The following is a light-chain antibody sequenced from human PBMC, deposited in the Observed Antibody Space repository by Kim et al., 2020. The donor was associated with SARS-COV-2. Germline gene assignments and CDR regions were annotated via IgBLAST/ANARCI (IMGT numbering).Light chain of an antibody. CDR1: SSNIGSNI. Sequence: QSVLTQPPSVSGTPGQKITISCSGSSSNIGSNIVNWYQHLPGTAPKLLIYSSNQRPSGVPDRFSGSKSGTSASLAISGLQSEDEADYYCAAWDDILNGPMFGGGTKVTFL. J-gene: IGLJ3*02. CDR2: SSN. V-gene: IGLV1-44*01. CDR3: AAWDDILNGPM.